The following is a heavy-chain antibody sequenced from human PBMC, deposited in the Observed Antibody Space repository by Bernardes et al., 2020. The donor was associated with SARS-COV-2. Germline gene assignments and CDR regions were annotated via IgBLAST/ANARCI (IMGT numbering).Heavy chain of an antibody. CDR3: ARGGAYVGASNLDY. Sequence: TLSLTCTVSRGSMTSYYWTWIRQPAGKGLEWIGRIYSVGITNYNPSLKSRVTMSIDTSKNHFSLKLNSVTAADTAVYYCARGGAYVGASNLDYWGQGTLVIVSS. D-gene: IGHD1-26*01. CDR2: IYSVGIT. J-gene: IGHJ4*02. CDR1: RGSMTSYY. V-gene: IGHV4-4*07.